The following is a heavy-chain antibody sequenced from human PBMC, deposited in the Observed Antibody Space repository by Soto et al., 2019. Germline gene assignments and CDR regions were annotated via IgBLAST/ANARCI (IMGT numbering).Heavy chain of an antibody. Sequence: QVQLQESGPGLVKPSQTPSLTCTVSGGSISSADYYWSWIRQPPGKGLEWIGHIYYSGSSHYNPSLKGRVXXXVXXSKNEFSLKLTSVTAADTAVYYCARVSGDFNWFDPWGQGTLVTVSS. D-gene: IGHD2-21*02. CDR3: ARVSGDFNWFDP. J-gene: IGHJ5*02. V-gene: IGHV4-30-4*01. CDR2: IYYSGSS. CDR1: GGSISSADYY.